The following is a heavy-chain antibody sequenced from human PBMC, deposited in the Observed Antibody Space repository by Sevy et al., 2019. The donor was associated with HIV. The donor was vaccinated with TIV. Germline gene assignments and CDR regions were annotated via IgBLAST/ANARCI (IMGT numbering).Heavy chain of an antibody. V-gene: IGHV1-8*01. CDR3: ARSRLRSSLKNNWFDP. J-gene: IGHJ5*02. CDR1: GYTFTSYD. Sequence: ASVKVSCKASGYTFTSYDINWVRQATGQGLEWMGWMNPNSGNTGYAQKFQGRVTMTRNTSISTAYMELSSLRSEDTAVYYCARSRLRSSLKNNWFDPWGQGTLVTVSS. CDR2: MNPNSGNT. D-gene: IGHD3-3*01.